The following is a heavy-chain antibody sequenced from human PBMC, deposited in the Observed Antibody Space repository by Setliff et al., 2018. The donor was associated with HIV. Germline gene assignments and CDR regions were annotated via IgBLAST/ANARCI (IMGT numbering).Heavy chain of an antibody. CDR2: IYYRGST. D-gene: IGHD6-13*01. V-gene: IGHV4-39*01. CDR1: GDSISSSSYY. J-gene: IGHJ6*03. Sequence: SETLSLTFSVSGDSISSSSYYWGWIRQPPGKGLQWIGSIYYRGSTYYNPSLKSRVTISVDTSKNQFSLKLRSVTAADTALYYCARGRYRSRWYASDHYYIDVWGKGTTVTVSS. CDR3: ARGRYRSRWYASDHYYIDV.